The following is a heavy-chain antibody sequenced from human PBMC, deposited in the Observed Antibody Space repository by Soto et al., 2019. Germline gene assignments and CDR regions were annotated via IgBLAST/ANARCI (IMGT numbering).Heavy chain of an antibody. D-gene: IGHD3-22*01. CDR1: NYTFTNYD. CDR2: ISAYNGNT. V-gene: IGHV1-18*01. Sequence: QVQLVQSGAEVKKPGASVKVSCMASNYTFTNYDISWLRQAPGQGLEWMGWISAYNGNTNYAQKLQGRVTMTTDTSTSTAYMELRSLRSDDTAVYYCAREGLDYYESSGYYYGPFFDYWGQGTLVTVSS. J-gene: IGHJ4*02. CDR3: AREGLDYYESSGYYYGPFFDY.